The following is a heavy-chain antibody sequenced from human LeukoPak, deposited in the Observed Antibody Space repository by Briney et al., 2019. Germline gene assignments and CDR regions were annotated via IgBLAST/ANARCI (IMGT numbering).Heavy chain of an antibody. D-gene: IGHD3-22*01. J-gene: IGHJ5*02. V-gene: IGHV1-18*01. Sequence: ASVKVSCKASGYTFTSYGISWVRQAPGQGLEWMGWISAYNGNTNYAQKLQGRVTMTTDTSTSTAYMELRSLRSDDTAVYYCARDGDYYDSSGPWGWFDPWGQGTLVTVSS. CDR1: GYTFTSYG. CDR3: ARDGDYYDSSGPWGWFDP. CDR2: ISAYNGNT.